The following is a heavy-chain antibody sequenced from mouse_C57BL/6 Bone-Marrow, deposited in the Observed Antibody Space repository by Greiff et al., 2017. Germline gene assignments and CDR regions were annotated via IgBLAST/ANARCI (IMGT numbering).Heavy chain of an antibody. CDR1: GYTFTSYW. CDR2: IHPNSGST. Sequence: QVHVKQPGAELVKPGASVKLSCKASGYTFTSYWMHWVKQRPGQGLEWIGMIHPNSGSTNYNEKFKSKATLTVDKSSSTAYMQLSSLTSEDSAVYYCARWGSHYFDYWGQGTTLTVSS. CDR3: ARWGSHYFDY. D-gene: IGHD6-1*01. J-gene: IGHJ2*01. V-gene: IGHV1-64*01.